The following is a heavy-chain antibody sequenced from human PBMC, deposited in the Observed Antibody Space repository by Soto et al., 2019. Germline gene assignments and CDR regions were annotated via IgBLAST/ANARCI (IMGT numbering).Heavy chain of an antibody. V-gene: IGHV2-5*02. CDR1: GFALTTTGVG. J-gene: IGHJ4*02. CDR3: GHSSRYRIIDY. D-gene: IGHD3-16*02. CDR2: IYWDEDK. Sequence: QITLKESGPPLVKPTQTLTLTCTFSGFALTTTGVGVGWIRQPPGKALEWLAIIYWDEDKSYSPSRKSRLTLTQDTAHNQVVLTITNMDPVDPAGYQCGHSSRYRIIDYWGQGTLVTVS.